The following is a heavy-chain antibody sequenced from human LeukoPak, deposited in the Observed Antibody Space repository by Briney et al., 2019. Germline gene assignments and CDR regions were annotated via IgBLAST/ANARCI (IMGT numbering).Heavy chain of an antibody. CDR1: GFTFSSYG. J-gene: IGHJ4*02. CDR2: ISYDGSNK. CDR3: ANLNAPYWGNFDH. Sequence: PGGSLRLSCAASGFTFSSYGMHWVRQAPGRGLEWVAVISYDGSNKYYADSVKGRFTISRDNSKNTLYLQMNSLRAEDTAVYYCANLNAPYWGNFDHWGQGTLVTVSS. V-gene: IGHV3-30*18. D-gene: IGHD3-16*01.